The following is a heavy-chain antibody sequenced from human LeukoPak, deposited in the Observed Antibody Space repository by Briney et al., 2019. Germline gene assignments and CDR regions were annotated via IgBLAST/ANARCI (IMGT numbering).Heavy chain of an antibody. CDR3: ARANALYCSSTSCLFDY. J-gene: IGHJ4*02. Sequence: ASVKVSCKASGYTFTDYYIHWVRQAPGQGLEWMAWINPNSGGTYYAQNFHDRITLARDTSISTAYMELSRLRSDDTAIYYCARANALYCSSTSCLFDYWGQGTLVTVSS. V-gene: IGHV1-2*02. D-gene: IGHD2-2*01. CDR2: INPNSGGT. CDR1: GYTFTDYY.